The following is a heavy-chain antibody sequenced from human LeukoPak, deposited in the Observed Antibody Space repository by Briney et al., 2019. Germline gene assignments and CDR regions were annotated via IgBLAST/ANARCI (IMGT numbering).Heavy chain of an antibody. CDR2: ISSSSSYI. D-gene: IGHD3-22*01. V-gene: IGHV3-21*01. CDR1: GFTFSSYS. CDR3: ARANFLADYYDSSGSSYGMDV. J-gene: IGHJ6*02. Sequence: GGSLRLSCAASGFTFSSYSVNWVRQAPGKGLEWVSSISSSSSYIYYADSVKGRFTTSRDNAKNTLYLQMNSLRAEDTAVYYCARANFLADYYDSSGSSYGMDVWGQGTTVTVSS.